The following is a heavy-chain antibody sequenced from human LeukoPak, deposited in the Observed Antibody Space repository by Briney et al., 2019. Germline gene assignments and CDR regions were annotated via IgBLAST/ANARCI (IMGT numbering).Heavy chain of an antibody. V-gene: IGHV3-48*03. D-gene: IGHD1-1*01. CDR1: VFTFSSYE. CDR3: ARDRLGWKRLYYFDY. J-gene: IGHJ4*02. Sequence: PRGSLRLSCAASVFTFSSYEMNWVRQAPGKGLDWVSYISSSCSTIYYADSVNGRFTISRDNAKNSLYLQMNSLRAEDAAVYYCARDRLGWKRLYYFDYWGQGTLVTVSS. CDR2: ISSSCSTI.